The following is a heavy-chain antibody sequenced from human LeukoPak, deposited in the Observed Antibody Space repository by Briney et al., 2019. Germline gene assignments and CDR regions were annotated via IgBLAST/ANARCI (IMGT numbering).Heavy chain of an antibody. CDR2: ISYDGSNK. CDR3: ARRAVTGRTPAPFDY. J-gene: IGHJ4*02. CDR1: GFTFNSYA. V-gene: IGHV3-30-3*01. Sequence: GGSLRLSCAASGFTFNSYAMHWVRQAPGKGLEWVAAISYDGSNKYYIDSVKGRFTISRDNSKNTLYLQMNSLRAEDTAVYYCARRAVTGRTPAPFDYWGQGTLVTVSS. D-gene: IGHD6-19*01.